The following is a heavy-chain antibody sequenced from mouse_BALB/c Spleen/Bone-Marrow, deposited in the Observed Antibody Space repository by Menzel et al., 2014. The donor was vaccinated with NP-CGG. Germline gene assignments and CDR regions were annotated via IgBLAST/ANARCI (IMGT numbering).Heavy chain of an antibody. CDR1: GFDFSRYW. D-gene: IGHD1-2*01. J-gene: IGHJ3*01. CDR2: INPDSNTI. Sequence: EVKLVESGGGLVQPGGSLKLSCAASGFDFSRYWMSWVRQAPGKGLEWIGEINPDSNTINYTPSLKDKFIISRDSAKNTLYLQMSKVRSEDTALYYCARLGYYGSFAYWGQGTLVTVSA. CDR3: ARLGYYGSFAY. V-gene: IGHV4-1*02.